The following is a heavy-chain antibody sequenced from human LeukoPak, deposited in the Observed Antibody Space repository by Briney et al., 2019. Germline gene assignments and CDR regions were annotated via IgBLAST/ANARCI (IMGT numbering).Heavy chain of an antibody. V-gene: IGHV4-59*01. CDR3: ARDVGNSYGYAFGY. CDR1: GGSISSYY. Sequence: PSETLSLTCTVSGGSISSYYWSWIRQPPGKGLEWIGYIYYSGSTNYNPSLKSRVTISVDTSKNQFSLKVTSVTAADTAVYYCARDVGNSYGYAFGYWGQGTLVIVSS. D-gene: IGHD5-18*01. CDR2: IYYSGST. J-gene: IGHJ4*02.